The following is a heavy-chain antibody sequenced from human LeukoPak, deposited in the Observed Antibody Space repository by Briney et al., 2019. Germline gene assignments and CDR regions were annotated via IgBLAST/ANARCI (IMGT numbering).Heavy chain of an antibody. V-gene: IGHV3-74*01. CDR2: ITNDGSST. CDR1: GLTFSSHW. CDR3: AKGRGYYYYGMDV. J-gene: IGHJ6*02. Sequence: PGGSLRLSCAASGLTFSSHWMHWVRQAPGKGLVWVSRITNDGSSTTYADSVKGRFTISRDNSKNSLYLQMNSLRTEDTALYYCAKGRGYYYYGMDVWGQGTTVTVSS.